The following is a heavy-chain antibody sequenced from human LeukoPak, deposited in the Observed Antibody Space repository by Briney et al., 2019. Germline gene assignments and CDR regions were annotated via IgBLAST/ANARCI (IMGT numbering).Heavy chain of an antibody. CDR3: ARDSTYYYDSGSSGPHYFDN. Sequence: GGSLRLSCAASGFTFSNYAMHWVCQAPGKGLEWVSLISSGGTYEYYADSVKGRFTISRDNSKNTLYLQLNSLRAEDTAVYYCARDSTYYYDSGSSGPHYFDNWGQGTLVTVSS. D-gene: IGHD3-10*01. CDR1: GFTFSNYA. V-gene: IGHV3-30*01. CDR2: ISSGGTYE. J-gene: IGHJ4*02.